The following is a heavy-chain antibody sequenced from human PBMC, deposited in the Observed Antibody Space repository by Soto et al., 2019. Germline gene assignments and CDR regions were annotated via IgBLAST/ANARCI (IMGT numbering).Heavy chain of an antibody. D-gene: IGHD4-17*01. CDR1: GGSISSGGYY. J-gene: IGHJ6*02. Sequence: QVQLQESGPGLVKPSQTLSLTCTVSGGSISSGGYYWSWIRQHPGKGLEWIGYIYYSGSTYYNPTLRSRVTISVDTSKNQFSLKLCSVTAADTAVYYCARDLYYGDTLGYYGMDVWGQGTTVTVSS. CDR2: IYYSGST. CDR3: ARDLYYGDTLGYYGMDV. V-gene: IGHV4-31*03.